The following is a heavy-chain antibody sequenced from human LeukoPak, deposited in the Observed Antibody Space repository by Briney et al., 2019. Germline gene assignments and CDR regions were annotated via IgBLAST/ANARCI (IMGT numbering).Heavy chain of an antibody. CDR1: GFIFSSYP. D-gene: IGHD4-23*01. CDR2: ISDTGERT. V-gene: IGHV3-23*01. Sequence: GGSLRLSCAASGFIFSSYPMSWVRQAPGKGLEWVAAISDTGERTYFADSVKGRFTISRDNSKDTLFLQMNSLRPEDTAVYYCAKGDDYGANTRLPKYNWFDPWGQGTLVTVSS. J-gene: IGHJ5*02. CDR3: AKGDDYGANTRLPKYNWFDP.